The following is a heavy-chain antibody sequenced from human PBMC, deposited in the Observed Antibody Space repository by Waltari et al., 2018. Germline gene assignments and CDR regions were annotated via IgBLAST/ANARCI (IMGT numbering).Heavy chain of an antibody. CDR2: IIPIRGIA. V-gene: IGHV1-69*08. J-gene: IGHJ4*02. D-gene: IGHD6-13*01. Sequence: QVQLVQSGAEVKKPGSSVKVSCKASGGTFSSYTISWVRQAPGQGLEWMGRIIPIRGIANYAQKFQGRVTITADKSTSTAYMELSSLRSEDTAVYYCAREGDPNSSSWYPFDYWGQGTLVTVSS. CDR1: GGTFSSYT. CDR3: AREGDPNSSSWYPFDY.